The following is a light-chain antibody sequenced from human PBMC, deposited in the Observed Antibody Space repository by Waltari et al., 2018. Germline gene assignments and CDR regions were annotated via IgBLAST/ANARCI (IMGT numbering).Light chain of an antibody. J-gene: IGLJ2*01. Sequence: SYELTQAPSVSVSPGQTASITCSGQKLENKYVYWYQQKSGQSPVLVIHQDSKRPSGVPERFSGSNSGNTATLTISGTQAVDEADYYCQAWDSGTVIFGGGTKLTVL. CDR3: QAWDSGTVI. CDR1: KLENKY. V-gene: IGLV3-1*01. CDR2: QDS.